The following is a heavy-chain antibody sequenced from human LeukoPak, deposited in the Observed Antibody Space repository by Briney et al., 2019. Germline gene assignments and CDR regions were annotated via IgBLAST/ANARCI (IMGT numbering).Heavy chain of an antibody. CDR3: ARSHVAATPTELDY. CDR2: INSDGSST. J-gene: IGHJ4*02. V-gene: IGHV3-74*01. CDR1: GFTFSSYS. D-gene: IGHD2-15*01. Sequence: GGSLRLSCAASGFTFSSYSMNWVRQAPGKGLVWGSRINSDGSSTSYADSVKGRFTISRDNAKNTLYLQMNSLRAEDTAVYYCARSHVAATPTELDYWGQGTLVTVSS.